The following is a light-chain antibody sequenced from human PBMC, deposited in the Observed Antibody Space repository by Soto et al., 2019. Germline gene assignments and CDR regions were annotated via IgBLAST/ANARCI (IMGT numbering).Light chain of an antibody. J-gene: IGKJ1*01. CDR3: MQGTNWPWT. CDR1: QSLIHSDGDTY. CDR2: KVS. Sequence: DVVMTQSPLSLPVTLGQPASISCRSSQSLIHSDGDTYLNWFQQRPGQSPRRLIYKVSDRDSGVPDRFTGSGSGTDFTLKISRVEAEDVCVYYCMQGTNWPWTFGQGTEVEIK. V-gene: IGKV2-30*02.